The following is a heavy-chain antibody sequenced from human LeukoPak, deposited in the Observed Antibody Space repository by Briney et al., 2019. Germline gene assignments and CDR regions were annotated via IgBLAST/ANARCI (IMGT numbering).Heavy chain of an antibody. CDR3: AKDARLYYYDSSGYYAR. D-gene: IGHD3-22*01. CDR2: ISWNSGSI. J-gene: IGHJ4*02. V-gene: IGHV3-9*01. CDR1: GFTFDDYA. Sequence: GGSLGLSCAASGFTFDDYAMHWVRHAPGKGLEWVSGISWNSGSIGYADSVKGRFTISRDNAKNSLYLQMNSLRAEDTALYYCAKDARLYYYDSSGYYARWGQGTLVTVSS.